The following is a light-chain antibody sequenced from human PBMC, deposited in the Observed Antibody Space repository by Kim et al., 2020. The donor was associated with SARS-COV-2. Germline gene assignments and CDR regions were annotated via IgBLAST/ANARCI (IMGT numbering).Light chain of an antibody. V-gene: IGLV3-1*01. J-gene: IGLJ2*01. CDR2: QDT. Sequence: SVSPGQTASITCSGDKFGDKYACWYQQKPGQSPVLVIYQDTKRPSGIPERFSGSNSGNTATLTISGTQAMDEADYYCQAWDRRTVVFGGGTQLNVL. CDR1: KFGDKY. CDR3: QAWDRRTVV.